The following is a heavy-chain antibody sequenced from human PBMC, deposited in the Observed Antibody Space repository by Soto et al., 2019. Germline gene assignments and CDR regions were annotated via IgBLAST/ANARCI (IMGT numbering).Heavy chain of an antibody. J-gene: IGHJ4*02. D-gene: IGHD2-15*01. CDR2: ISYDGTNK. Sequence: QVPLVESGGGVVQPGRSLRLSCAASGFTFSSYVMHWVRQAPGKGLEWVAVISYDGTNKYYADSVKGRFTISRDNSKNMLYLQMNSLRAEDTAVYYCAKDRGRYCSGGSCHLFDYWGQGTLVTVSS. CDR1: GFTFSSYV. CDR3: AKDRGRYCSGGSCHLFDY. V-gene: IGHV3-30*18.